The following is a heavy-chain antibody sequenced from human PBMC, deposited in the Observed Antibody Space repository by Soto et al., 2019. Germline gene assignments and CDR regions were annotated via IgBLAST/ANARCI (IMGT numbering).Heavy chain of an antibody. J-gene: IGHJ4*02. CDR3: ARSRITGTTWSFDK. Sequence: GESLKTSCKASGYSFTNYWTGWVRQMPGKGLEWMAIIYPGDSDARYRPSFQGQVTISVDKSINTAYLQWSSLKASDTAMYYCARSRITGTTWSFDKWGQGTLVTVSS. CDR1: GYSFTNYW. CDR2: IYPGDSDA. V-gene: IGHV5-51*01. D-gene: IGHD1-20*01.